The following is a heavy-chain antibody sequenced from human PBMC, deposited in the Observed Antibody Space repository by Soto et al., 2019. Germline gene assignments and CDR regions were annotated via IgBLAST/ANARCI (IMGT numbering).Heavy chain of an antibody. Sequence: ASVKVSCKVSVYSLTELSIHWVRQAPGKGLERMGGFDREDGDTIYAQKFQGRVIMTGGTSTDTAYMEMISLRSEDTAVYYCVGRRGYSYGFAYWGQGTLVTVSS. V-gene: IGHV1-24*01. CDR1: VYSLTELS. J-gene: IGHJ5*01. D-gene: IGHD5-18*01. CDR2: FDREDGDT. CDR3: VGRRGYSYGFAY.